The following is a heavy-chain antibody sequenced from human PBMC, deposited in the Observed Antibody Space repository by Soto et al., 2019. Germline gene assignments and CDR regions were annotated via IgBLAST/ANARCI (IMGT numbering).Heavy chain of an antibody. CDR2: INHSGSA. J-gene: IGHJ4*02. CDR3: ARGLITESHYSGGWYSFDS. CDR1: GESFSGYI. D-gene: IGHD6-19*01. V-gene: IGHV4-34*01. Sequence: SETLSLTCAVYGESFSGYIWTWIRQTPGKGLQWIGQINHSGSASYNPSLKSRVTISVHTSNSQFSLELSSVTAGDTAVYYCARGLITESHYSGGWYSFDSWGQGTQVTVSS.